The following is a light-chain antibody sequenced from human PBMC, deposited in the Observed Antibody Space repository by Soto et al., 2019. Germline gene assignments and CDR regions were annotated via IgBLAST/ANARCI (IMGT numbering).Light chain of an antibody. CDR3: QQYDNWPPWT. CDR1: QSVNQK. V-gene: IGKV3-15*01. Sequence: EVVMTQSPATLSVSPGERATLSCRASQSVNQKLAWYQHKPGQAPRLLIYGASTRVADIPARFSGSGSGTEFTLTISSLQSEDFAVYYCQQYDNWPPWTFGQGTKVEIK. CDR2: GAS. J-gene: IGKJ1*01.